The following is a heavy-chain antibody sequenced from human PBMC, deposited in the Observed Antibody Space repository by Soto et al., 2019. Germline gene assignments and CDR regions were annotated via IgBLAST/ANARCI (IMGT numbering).Heavy chain of an antibody. CDR3: AHRILRTVLGFVTTTAIYFVC. Sequence: QITLNESGPTVVNPAEPLTLTCAFSGFSVTTSGVGVGWIRQSPGKAPEGLALIYVDDDKGYSASLKSRLTITKDTSKNQVVLTMASVDPADPATYYCAHRILRTVLGFVTTTAIYFVCRGQGTPVVASS. D-gene: IGHD3-16*01. V-gene: IGHV2-5*02. CDR2: IYVDDDK. J-gene: IGHJ4*02. CDR1: GFSVTTSGVG.